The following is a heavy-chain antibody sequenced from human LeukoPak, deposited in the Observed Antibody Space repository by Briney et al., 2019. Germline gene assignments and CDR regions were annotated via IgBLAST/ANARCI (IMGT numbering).Heavy chain of an antibody. CDR1: GGSISSGGYY. Sequence: PSETLSLTCTVSGGSISSGGYYWSWIRQPPGKGLEWIGYIYHSGSTYYNPSLKSRVTISVDRSKNQFSLKLSSVTAADTAVYYCARDLGYCSSTSCYQENYWGQGTLVTVPS. J-gene: IGHJ4*02. CDR3: ARDLGYCSSTSCYQENY. CDR2: IYHSGST. D-gene: IGHD2-2*01. V-gene: IGHV4-30-2*01.